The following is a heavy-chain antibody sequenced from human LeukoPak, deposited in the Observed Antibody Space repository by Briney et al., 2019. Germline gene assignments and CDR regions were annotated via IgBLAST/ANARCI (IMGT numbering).Heavy chain of an antibody. J-gene: IGHJ4*02. V-gene: IGHV3-30*04. Sequence: PGRSLRLSCAASGFTFSSYAMHWVRQAPGKGLEWVAVISYDGSNKHYADSVKGRFTISRDNSKNTLYLQMNSLRAEDTAVYYCARDGVRYSGYDTYYFDYWGQGTLVTVSS. CDR3: ARDGVRYSGYDTYYFDY. D-gene: IGHD5-12*01. CDR1: GFTFSSYA. CDR2: ISYDGSNK.